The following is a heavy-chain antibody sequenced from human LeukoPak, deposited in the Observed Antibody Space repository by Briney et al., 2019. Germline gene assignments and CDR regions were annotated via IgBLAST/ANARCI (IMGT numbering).Heavy chain of an antibody. J-gene: IGHJ4*02. CDR1: GYTFINYY. CDR2: LNPNSGVT. D-gene: IGHD1-7*01. Sequence: ASVKVSCKASGYTFINYYIHWVRQAPGHGLEWMGWLNPNSGVTKYAQKFQGRVTMTRDTSISTAYMELSSLRSDDTAVYYCAREDNWNYDYWGQGTLVTVSS. V-gene: IGHV1-2*02. CDR3: AREDNWNYDY.